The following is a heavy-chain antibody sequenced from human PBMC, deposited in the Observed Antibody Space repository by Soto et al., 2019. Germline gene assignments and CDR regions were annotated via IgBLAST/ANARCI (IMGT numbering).Heavy chain of an antibody. Sequence: EVQLVESGGGLVQPGGSLRLSCAASGFTFSSYDMHWVRQATGKGLEWVSAIGTAGDTYYPGSVKGRFTISRENAKNSLYLQMNSLRAGDTAVYYCAREQQLGAFDSWGQGTMVTVSS. CDR2: IGTAGDT. J-gene: IGHJ3*02. D-gene: IGHD6-13*01. CDR1: GFTFSSYD. CDR3: AREQQLGAFDS. V-gene: IGHV3-13*01.